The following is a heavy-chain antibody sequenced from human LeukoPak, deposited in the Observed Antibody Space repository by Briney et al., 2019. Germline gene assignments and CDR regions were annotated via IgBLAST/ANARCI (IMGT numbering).Heavy chain of an antibody. CDR2: INPSGGSA. D-gene: IGHD4-23*01. CDR1: GYTFTSYY. CDR3: ARGSATVVKAYYFDY. V-gene: IGHV1-46*01. J-gene: IGHJ4*02. Sequence: ASVKVSCKASGYTFTSYYMHWVRQAPGQGLEWMGIINPSGGSASYAQKFQGRVTMTRDTSTSTVYMELSSLRSEDTAVYYCARGSATVVKAYYFDYWGQGTLVTVSS.